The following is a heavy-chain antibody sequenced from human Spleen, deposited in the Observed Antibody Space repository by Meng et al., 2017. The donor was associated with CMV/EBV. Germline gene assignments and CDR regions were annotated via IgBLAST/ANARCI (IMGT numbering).Heavy chain of an antibody. V-gene: IGHV4-59*01. CDR1: GGSISSYY. D-gene: IGHD2-21*01. J-gene: IGHJ5*02. CDR2: IYYTGST. CDR3: AREFPDWFDP. Sequence: SLSCTVSGGSISSYYWTWIRQPPGKGLEWIGYIYYTGSTNYNPSLKSRVTISVDTSKNQFSLKLSSVTAADTAVYYCAREFPDWFDPWGQGTLVTVSS.